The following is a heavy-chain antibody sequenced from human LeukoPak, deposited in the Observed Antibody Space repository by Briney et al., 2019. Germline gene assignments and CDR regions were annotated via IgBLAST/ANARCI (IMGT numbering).Heavy chain of an antibody. V-gene: IGHV4-34*01. CDR3: ARSGTYQYSSTSDY. J-gene: IGHJ4*02. CDR2: IDHSGAT. D-gene: IGHD6-13*01. Sequence: SETLSLTCAVYGASFRNYYWSWIRQPPGKRLEWIGEIDHSGATNYNPSLKSRVTISLDTSKNQFSLKLTSVIAADTAVYFCARSGTYQYSSTSDYWGQGTLVTVSS. CDR1: GASFRNYY.